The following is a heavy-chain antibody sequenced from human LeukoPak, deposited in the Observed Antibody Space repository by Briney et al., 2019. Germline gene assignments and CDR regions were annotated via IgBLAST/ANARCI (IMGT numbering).Heavy chain of an antibody. CDR3: ARVNYGSATKEDY. CDR2: INHSGST. Sequence: SETLSLTCAVYGGSFSGYYWSWIRQPPGKGLEWIGEINHSGSTNYNPSLKSRVTISVDTSKNQFSLKLSSVTAADTAVYYCARVNYGSATKEDYWGQGTLVTVSS. CDR1: GGSFSGYY. J-gene: IGHJ4*02. D-gene: IGHD3-10*01. V-gene: IGHV4-34*01.